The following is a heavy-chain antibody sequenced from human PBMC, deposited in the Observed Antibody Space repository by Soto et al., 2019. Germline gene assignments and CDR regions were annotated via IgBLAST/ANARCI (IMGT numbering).Heavy chain of an antibody. CDR3: ARDSSSWYGYNWFDP. CDR2: TYYRSKWYN. CDR1: GGSVSSNRAA. V-gene: IGHV6-1*01. J-gene: IGHJ5*02. D-gene: IGHD6-13*01. Sequence: SPTLTLTGASCGGSVSSNRAASNWIRQYPSRGLEWLGRTYYRSKWYNDYAVSVKSRITINPDTSKNQFSLQLNSVTPEDTAVYYCARDSSSWYGYNWFDPWGQGTLVTAS.